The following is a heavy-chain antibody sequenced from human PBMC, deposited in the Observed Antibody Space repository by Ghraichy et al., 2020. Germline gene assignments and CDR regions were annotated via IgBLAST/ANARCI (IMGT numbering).Heavy chain of an antibody. V-gene: IGHV4-59*01. CDR1: GGSISSYS. J-gene: IGHJ5*02. D-gene: IGHD3-3*01. Sequence: SETLSLTCTVSGGSISSYSWSWIWQPPGKGLEWIGYIYYSGSTNYNPSLKSRVTISVDTSKNQFSLKLSSVTAADTAVYYCARVGPPIWSGYYLFWFDPWGQGTLVTVSS. CDR2: IYYSGST. CDR3: ARVGPPIWSGYYLFWFDP.